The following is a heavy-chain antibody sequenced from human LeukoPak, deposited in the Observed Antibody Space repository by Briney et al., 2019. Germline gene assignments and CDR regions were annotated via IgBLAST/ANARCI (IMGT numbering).Heavy chain of an antibody. D-gene: IGHD4-11*01. Sequence: GGSLRLSCEASGFTFSRYWMHWVRQAPGKGLVWVSRINSDGSSTTYADSVKGRFTLSRDNSKNTLYLQMNSLRAEDTAVYYCAKKKTDYSYPSSFDYWGQGTLVTVSS. CDR1: GFTFSRYW. J-gene: IGHJ4*02. V-gene: IGHV3-74*01. CDR3: AKKKTDYSYPSSFDY. CDR2: INSDGSST.